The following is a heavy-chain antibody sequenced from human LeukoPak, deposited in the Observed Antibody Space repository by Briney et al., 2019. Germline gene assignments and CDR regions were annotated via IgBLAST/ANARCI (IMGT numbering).Heavy chain of an antibody. CDR1: GYTFTGYY. D-gene: IGHD6-13*01. CDR2: INPNSGGT. Sequence: ASVKVSCKASGYTFTGYYMHWVRQAPGQGLEWMGWINPNSGGTNYAQKFQGRVTMTRDTSISTAYMELSRLRSDDTAVYYCARDPSSSWYRGYYYYYMDVRGKGTTVTVPS. CDR3: ARDPSSSWYRGYYYYYMDV. J-gene: IGHJ6*03. V-gene: IGHV1-2*02.